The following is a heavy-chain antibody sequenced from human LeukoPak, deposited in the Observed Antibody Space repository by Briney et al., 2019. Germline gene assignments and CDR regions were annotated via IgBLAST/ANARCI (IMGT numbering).Heavy chain of an antibody. CDR1: GYTFTSYG. V-gene: IGHV1-69*05. Sequence: SVKVSCKASGYTFTSYGINWVRQAPGQGLEWMGGIIPIFGTANYAQKFQGRVTITTDESTSTAYMELSSLRSEDTAVYYCARDGDSVSFDYWGQGTLVTVSS. J-gene: IGHJ4*02. CDR3: ARDGDSVSFDY. CDR2: IIPIFGTA. D-gene: IGHD3-10*01.